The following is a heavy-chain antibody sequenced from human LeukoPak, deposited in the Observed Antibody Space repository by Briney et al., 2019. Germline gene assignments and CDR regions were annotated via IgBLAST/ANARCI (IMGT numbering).Heavy chain of an antibody. CDR1: GFSLSTSGMC. CDR3: ARIAAAGTLRDYYYYYMDV. J-gene: IGHJ6*03. Sequence: SGPALVKPTQTLTLTCTFSGFSLSTSGMCVSWIRQPPGKALEWLARIDWDDDKYYSTSLKTRLTISKDTSKNQVVLTMTNMDPVDTATYYCARIAAAGTLRDYYYYYMDVWGKGTTVTVSS. CDR2: IDWDDDK. V-gene: IGHV2-70*11. D-gene: IGHD6-13*01.